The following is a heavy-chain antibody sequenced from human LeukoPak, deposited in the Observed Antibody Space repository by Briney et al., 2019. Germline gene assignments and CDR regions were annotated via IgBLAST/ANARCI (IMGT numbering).Heavy chain of an antibody. D-gene: IGHD3-9*01. CDR2: IYYSGNT. J-gene: IGHJ4*02. Sequence: SETLSLTCTVSGGSISSSSYYWGWIRQPPGKGLEWIGSIYYSGNTFYNPSLKSRVTISVDTSKNQFSLQLTSVTAADTAVYYCARLISSRYYDYWGQGTLVTVSS. CDR1: GGSISSSSYY. CDR3: ARLISSRYYDY. V-gene: IGHV4-39*01.